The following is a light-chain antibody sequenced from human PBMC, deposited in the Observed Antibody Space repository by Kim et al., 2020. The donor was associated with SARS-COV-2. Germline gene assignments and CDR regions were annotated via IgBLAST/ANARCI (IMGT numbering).Light chain of an antibody. Sequence: PGERATLSCRASQSVSSAYLAWYQQKPGQAPRLLIYGASSRATGIPDRFSGRGSGTDFTLTISRLEPEDFAVYYCQQYGSSPLYSFGQGTKLEI. CDR3: QQYGSSPLYS. V-gene: IGKV3-20*01. CDR2: GAS. J-gene: IGKJ2*01. CDR1: QSVSSAY.